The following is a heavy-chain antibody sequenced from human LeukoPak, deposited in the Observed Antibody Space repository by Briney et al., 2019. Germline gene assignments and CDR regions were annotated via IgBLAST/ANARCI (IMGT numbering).Heavy chain of an antibody. CDR1: GFTFSSYA. CDR2: ISYGGSNK. D-gene: IGHD1-1*01. Sequence: GGSLRLSCAASGFTFSSYAMHWVRQAPGKGLEWVAVISYGGSNKYYADSVKGRFTISRDNSKNTLYLQMNSLRAEDTAVYYCARGTDYMDVWGKGTTVTVSS. CDR3: ARGTDYMDV. J-gene: IGHJ6*03. V-gene: IGHV3-30*04.